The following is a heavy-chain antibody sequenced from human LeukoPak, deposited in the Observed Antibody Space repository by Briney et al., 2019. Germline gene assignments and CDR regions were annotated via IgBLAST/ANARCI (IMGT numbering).Heavy chain of an antibody. D-gene: IGHD3-10*01. CDR3: ARVFLRGGNWFDP. CDR1: GYSFTSYG. CDR2: INTNTGNP. Sequence: GESLKISCKGSGYSFTSYGISWVRQAPGQGLEWMGWINTNTGNPTYAQGFTGRFVFSLDTSVSTAYLQISSLKAEDTAVYYCARVFLRGGNWFDPWGQGTLVTVSS. J-gene: IGHJ5*02. V-gene: IGHV7-4-1*02.